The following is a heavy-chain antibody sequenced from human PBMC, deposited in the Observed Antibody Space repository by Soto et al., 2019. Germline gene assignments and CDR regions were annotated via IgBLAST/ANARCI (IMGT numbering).Heavy chain of an antibody. CDR1: GFTFSSYR. V-gene: IGHV3-33*01. D-gene: IGHD5-12*01. CDR2: VWYDGGNK. Sequence: QVQLVESGGGVVQPGRSLRLSCAASGFTFSSYRMHWVRQAPGKGLEWVALVWYDGGNKYYADSVKGRFTISRDNSKNTLYLQMNSLRDEDTAVYYCVRAAGYSGNDYVYYYGMDVWGQGTTVTVSS. CDR3: VRAAGYSGNDYVYYYGMDV. J-gene: IGHJ6*02.